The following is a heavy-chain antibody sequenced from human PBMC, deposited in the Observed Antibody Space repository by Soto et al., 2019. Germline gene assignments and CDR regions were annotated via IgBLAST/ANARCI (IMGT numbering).Heavy chain of an antibody. J-gene: IGHJ1*01. CDR3: ARQRGNYVYD. CDR2: IYYTGST. Sequence: QVQLQESCPALVKTSVTLSLAGTVSGDSLITFYLSWIRQPPGKGLDWIGYIYYTGSTNYNPSLKSRQTLSVDTSKKRFSLKLTSVTAEDTDVYYCARQRGNYVYDWGQGSLVTVSS. V-gene: IGHV4-59*01. D-gene: IGHD3-10*02. CDR1: GDSLITFY.